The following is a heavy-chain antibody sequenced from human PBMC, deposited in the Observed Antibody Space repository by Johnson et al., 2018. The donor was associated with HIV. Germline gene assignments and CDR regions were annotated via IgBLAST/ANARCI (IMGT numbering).Heavy chain of an antibody. CDR2: IINSGGGT. Sequence: VQLVESGGGLVQPGGSLSLSCPASGYTFSSYALSWVRQAPGTGLEWVSVIINSGGGTYYADPVRGQFTISRDNSKNTLYLQMNSLRAEDTAIYYCAKKGNVGSWDLDAFDIWGQGTMVTVSS. J-gene: IGHJ3*02. CDR3: AKKGNVGSWDLDAFDI. V-gene: IGHV3-23*04. CDR1: GYTFSSYA. D-gene: IGHD1-26*01.